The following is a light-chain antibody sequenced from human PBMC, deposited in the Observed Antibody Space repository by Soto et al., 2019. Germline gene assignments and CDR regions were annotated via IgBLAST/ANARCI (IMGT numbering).Light chain of an antibody. J-gene: IGKJ1*01. Sequence: SETVEDRVTITCQASQNISNWIAWYQQKPGKATKFLIYDDSALESGVPSRFSGRGFGTEFSFTISRLQPDDFGPYYCQPILTFGQGTKVDIK. CDR3: QPILT. CDR1: QNISNW. CDR2: DDS. V-gene: IGKV1-5*01.